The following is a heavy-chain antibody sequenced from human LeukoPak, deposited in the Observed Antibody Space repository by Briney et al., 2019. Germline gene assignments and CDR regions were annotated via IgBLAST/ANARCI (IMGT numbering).Heavy chain of an antibody. CDR2: MYSGGGT. V-gene: IGHV3-53*01. D-gene: IGHD1-1*01. CDR1: GFSVTRNY. Sequence: GGSLRLSCAASGFSVTRNYVSWVRQAPGKGLEWVSLMYSGGGTSYADSVKGRFTISRDTSKNTLYLQMSSLRAEDTALYYCARYDNGKDYFDYWGQGVLVTVST. J-gene: IGHJ4*02. CDR3: ARYDNGKDYFDY.